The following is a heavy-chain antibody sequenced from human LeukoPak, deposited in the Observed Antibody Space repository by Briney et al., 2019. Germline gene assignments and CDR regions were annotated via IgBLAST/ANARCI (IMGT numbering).Heavy chain of an antibody. CDR2: ISSNGGST. CDR1: GFTFSSYV. V-gene: IGHV3-64D*06. CDR3: ASSGTTTGGMDV. Sequence: GGSLRLSCSASGFTFSSYVMHWVRQAPGKGLEYVSAISSNGGSTYHADSVKGRFTVSRDNSKNMLYLQMSSLGAEDTAVYYCASSGTTTGGMDVWGQGTTVTVSS. J-gene: IGHJ6*02. D-gene: IGHD1-14*01.